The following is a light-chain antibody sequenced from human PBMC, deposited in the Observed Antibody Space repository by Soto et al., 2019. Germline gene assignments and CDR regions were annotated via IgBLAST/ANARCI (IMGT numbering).Light chain of an antibody. Sequence: DIQVTQSPSSVSASVGDRFTITCRASQDIAGYLAWYQHKPGKAPKLLIYDASSLESGVPSRFSGSGSGTEFTLTISSLQPDDFATYYCQQYNSYPLTFGGGTKVDI. V-gene: IGKV1-5*01. CDR2: DAS. CDR3: QQYNSYPLT. J-gene: IGKJ4*01. CDR1: QDIAGY.